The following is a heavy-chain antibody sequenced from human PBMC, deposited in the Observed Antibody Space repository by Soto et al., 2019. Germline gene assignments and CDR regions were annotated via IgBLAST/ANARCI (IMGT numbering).Heavy chain of an antibody. J-gene: IGHJ5*02. D-gene: IGHD3-9*01. V-gene: IGHV4-34*01. Sequence: SETLSLTFAVYGVSFSGYYWSWIRQPPGKGLEWIGEINHSGSTNYNPSLKSRVTISVDTSKHQFSLKLSSVTAADTAVYYCARQEAIWFDPWGQGTLVTVSS. CDR2: INHSGST. CDR3: ARQEAIWFDP. CDR1: GVSFSGYY.